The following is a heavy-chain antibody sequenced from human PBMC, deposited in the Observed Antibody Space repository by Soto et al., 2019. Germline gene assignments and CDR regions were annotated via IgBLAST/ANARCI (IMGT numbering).Heavy chain of an antibody. CDR3: ARDDSSGPGRFDP. D-gene: IGHD3-22*01. Sequence: ASVKVSCKASGGTFSSYAISWVRQAPGQGLEWMGGIIPIFGTANYAQKFQGRVTITADESTSTAYMELSSLRSEDTAVYYCARDDSSGPGRFDPWGQGTLVTVS. J-gene: IGHJ5*02. CDR1: GGTFSSYA. V-gene: IGHV1-69*13. CDR2: IIPIFGTA.